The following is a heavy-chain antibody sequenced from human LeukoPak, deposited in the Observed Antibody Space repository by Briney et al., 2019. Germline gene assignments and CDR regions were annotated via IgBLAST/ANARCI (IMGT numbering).Heavy chain of an antibody. CDR2: IKQDGSEK. Sequence: GGSLRLSCATSGFSFTNYWMNWVRQAPGEGLEWVAHIKQDGSEKYYVDSMKGRITIYRDNAKNSVYLQINSLRVEDTAVYYCTRSPEGRPIDYWGQGTLVTASS. CDR3: TRSPEGRPIDY. D-gene: IGHD3-10*01. V-gene: IGHV3-7*01. CDR1: GFSFTNYW. J-gene: IGHJ4*02.